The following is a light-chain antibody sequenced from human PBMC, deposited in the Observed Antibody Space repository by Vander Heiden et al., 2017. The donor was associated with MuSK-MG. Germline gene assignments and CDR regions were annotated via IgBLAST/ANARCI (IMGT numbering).Light chain of an antibody. J-gene: IGLJ2*01. Sequence: QSVLTQPPSASGTPGQRVTISCSGSSSNIGSNTVNWYQQLPGTAPKLLIYSKNQRPSGVPDRFSGSKSGNSASLTISGLQSEDEAEYYCEEWDDRLNGLLVGGGTKLTVL. V-gene: IGLV1-44*01. CDR2: SKN. CDR3: EEWDDRLNGLL. CDR1: SSNIGSNT.